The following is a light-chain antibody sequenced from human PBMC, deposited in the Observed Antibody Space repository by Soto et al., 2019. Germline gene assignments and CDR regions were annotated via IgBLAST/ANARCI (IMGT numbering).Light chain of an antibody. CDR2: DAA. Sequence: IQMTQSPSTLSASVADRVTIACRASQAISGYLAWYQRKPGKAPKLLIYDAANLQTGVSSRFSGSGSGTEFTLTINSLQPDDFATYYCQQYSSYPLTFGGGTKVEIK. V-gene: IGKV1-5*01. CDR1: QAISGY. J-gene: IGKJ4*01. CDR3: QQYSSYPLT.